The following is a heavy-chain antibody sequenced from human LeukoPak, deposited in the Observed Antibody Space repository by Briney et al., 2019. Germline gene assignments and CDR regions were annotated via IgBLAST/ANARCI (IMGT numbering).Heavy chain of an antibody. CDR2: MNPNSGNT. D-gene: IGHD6-19*01. Sequence: ASVKVSCKASGYTFTSYDINWVRQATGQGLEWMGWMNPNSGNTGYAQKFQGRVTMTRNTSISTAYMELSSLRSEDTAVYYCARGRRVKQWLVNLYCYYYMDVWGKGTTVTISS. CDR1: GYTFTSYD. J-gene: IGHJ6*03. CDR3: ARGRRVKQWLVNLYCYYYMDV. V-gene: IGHV1-8*01.